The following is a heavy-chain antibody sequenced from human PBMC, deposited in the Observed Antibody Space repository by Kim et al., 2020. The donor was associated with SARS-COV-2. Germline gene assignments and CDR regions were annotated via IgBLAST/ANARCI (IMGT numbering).Heavy chain of an antibody. D-gene: IGHD2-2*01. Sequence: DSLKGRFTISRDNAKNSLYLQMNSLRAEDTAVYYCARDGGTSSGDFWFDPWGQGTLVTVSS. CDR3: ARDGGTSSGDFWFDP. J-gene: IGHJ5*02. V-gene: IGHV3-21*01.